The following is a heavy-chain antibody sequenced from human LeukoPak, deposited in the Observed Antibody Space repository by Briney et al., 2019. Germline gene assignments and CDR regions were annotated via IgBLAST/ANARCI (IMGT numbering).Heavy chain of an antibody. CDR2: IWYDGSNK. D-gene: IGHD6-19*01. CDR1: GFTFSSYG. J-gene: IGHJ4*02. Sequence: PGRSLRLSCAASGFTFSSYGMHWVRQAPGKGLEWVAVIWYDGSNKYYADSVKGRFTISRDNSKNTLYLQMNSLRAEDTAVYYCASTSGWYEPIDYWGQGTLATVSS. CDR3: ASTSGWYEPIDY. V-gene: IGHV3-33*01.